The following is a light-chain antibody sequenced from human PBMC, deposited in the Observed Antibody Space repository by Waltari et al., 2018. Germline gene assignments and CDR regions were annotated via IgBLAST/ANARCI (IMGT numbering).Light chain of an antibody. CDR1: PGINDY. J-gene: IGKJ1*01. CDR3: QKYIQAPRT. V-gene: IGKV1-27*01. Sequence: DIQMNQSPSPPSASVGDTITITCRARPGINDYLAWFQQIPGKAPKLLIHGASTLQSGVPTRFSGSGFGTEFNLTISSLQSEDVATYYCQKYIQAPRTFGPGTKVEVK. CDR2: GAS.